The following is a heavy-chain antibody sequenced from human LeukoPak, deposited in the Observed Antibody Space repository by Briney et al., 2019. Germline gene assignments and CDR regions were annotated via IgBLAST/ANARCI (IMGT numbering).Heavy chain of an antibody. D-gene: IGHD6-6*01. CDR3: ARDTSSSPDY. J-gene: IGHJ4*02. V-gene: IGHV1-18*01. CDR1: GGTFSSYA. CDR2: ISAYNGNT. Sequence: GASVKVSCKASGGTFSSYAISWVRQAPGQGLEWMGWISAYNGNTNYARKFQGRVSMTTDTSTSTAYMELRSLRSDDTAEYYCARDTSSSPDYWGQGTLVTVSS.